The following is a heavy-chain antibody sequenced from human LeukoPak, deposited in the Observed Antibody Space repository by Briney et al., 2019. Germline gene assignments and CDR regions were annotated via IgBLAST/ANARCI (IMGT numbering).Heavy chain of an antibody. CDR2: INHSGNT. CDR3: ARDLPGYCSSTSCYKPYYYYYYYMDV. CDR1: GESFSKYY. Sequence: PSETLSLTCAVYGESFSKYYWSWIRQPPGKGLEWIGEINHSGNTNYNPSLKSRVTISVDTSKNQFSLNLASVTAADTAVYYCARDLPGYCSSTSCYKPYYYYYYYMDVWGKGTTVTVSS. V-gene: IGHV4-34*01. D-gene: IGHD2-2*02. J-gene: IGHJ6*03.